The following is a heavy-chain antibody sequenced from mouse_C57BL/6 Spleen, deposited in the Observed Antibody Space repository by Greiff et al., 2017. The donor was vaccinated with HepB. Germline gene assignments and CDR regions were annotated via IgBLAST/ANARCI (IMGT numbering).Heavy chain of an antibody. CDR1: GYTFTDYE. V-gene: IGHV1-15*01. CDR2: IDPETGGT. Sequence: VQVVESGAELVRPGASVTLSCKASGYTFTDYEMHWVKQTPVHGLEWIGAIDPETGGTAYNQKFKGKAILTADKSSSTAYMELRSLTSEDSAVYYCTRYGNYHYWGQGTTLTVSS. J-gene: IGHJ2*01. CDR3: TRYGNYHY. D-gene: IGHD2-1*01.